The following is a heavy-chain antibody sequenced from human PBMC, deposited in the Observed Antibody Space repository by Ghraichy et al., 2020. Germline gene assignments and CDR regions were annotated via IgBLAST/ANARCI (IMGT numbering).Heavy chain of an antibody. CDR2: ISGSGGST. Sequence: GESLNISCAASGFTFSSYAMSWVRQAPGKGLEWVSAISGSGGSTYYADSVKGRFTISRDNSKNTLYLQMNSLRAEDTAVYYCAKAFSSYDSSGYLGIFDYWGQGTLVTVSS. V-gene: IGHV3-23*01. J-gene: IGHJ4*02. CDR3: AKAFSSYDSSGYLGIFDY. CDR1: GFTFSSYA. D-gene: IGHD3-22*01.